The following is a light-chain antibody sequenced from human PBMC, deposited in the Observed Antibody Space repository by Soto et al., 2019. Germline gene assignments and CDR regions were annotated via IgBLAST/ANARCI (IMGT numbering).Light chain of an antibody. Sequence: DIQMTQSPSTLSASVGDRVTITCRASQSISSWLAWYQQKPGKAPKVLIYKASSLASGVPSRFSGSGSGTEFTLTISSLQPDDFATYYCQQYNSYPWTFGQGTKVEIK. V-gene: IGKV1-5*03. CDR1: QSISSW. J-gene: IGKJ1*01. CDR2: KAS. CDR3: QQYNSYPWT.